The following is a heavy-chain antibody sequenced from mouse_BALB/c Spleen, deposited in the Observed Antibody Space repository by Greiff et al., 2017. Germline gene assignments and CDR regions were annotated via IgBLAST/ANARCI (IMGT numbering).Heavy chain of an antibody. Sequence: VQLKQSGAELVRPGASVTLSCKASGYTFTDYEMHWVKQRPEQGLEWIGRIDPANGTTKYDPKFQGKATITADTSSNTAYLQLSSLTSEDTAVYYCAPYGNYEYFDYWGQGTTLTVSS. J-gene: IGHJ2*01. CDR3: APYGNYEYFDY. CDR1: GYTFTDYE. V-gene: IGHV14-1*02. D-gene: IGHD2-10*02. CDR2: IDPANGTT.